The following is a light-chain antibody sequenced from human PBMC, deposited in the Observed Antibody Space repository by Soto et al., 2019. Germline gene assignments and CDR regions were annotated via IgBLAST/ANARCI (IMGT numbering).Light chain of an antibody. V-gene: IGKV3-20*01. CDR3: QQYGSSPPYT. CDR2: GAS. CDR1: HSVSSSY. J-gene: IGKJ2*01. Sequence: EIVLTQSPGTLSLSPGERATLSCRASHSVSSSYLAWYQQKPGQAPRLLIYGASSRATGIPDRFSGSGSGTDFTLXISRLEPEDFAVYYCQQYGSSPPYTFGQGTKLEIK.